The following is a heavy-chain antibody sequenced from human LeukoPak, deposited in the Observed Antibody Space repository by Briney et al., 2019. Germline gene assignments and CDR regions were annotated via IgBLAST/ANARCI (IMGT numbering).Heavy chain of an antibody. CDR3: ARSVLFRGPNQLMVATREVYYYYGMDV. CDR1: GGTFRRYA. V-gene: IGHV1-69*13. Sequence: GASVKVSCKASGGTFRRYAISWVRQAPGQGLEWMGGIIPIFGTANYAQKFQGRVTITADESTSTAYMELSSRRSEDTAVYYCARSVLFRGPNQLMVATREVYYYYGMDVWGKGTTVTVSS. D-gene: IGHD5-12*01. J-gene: IGHJ6*04. CDR2: IIPIFGTA.